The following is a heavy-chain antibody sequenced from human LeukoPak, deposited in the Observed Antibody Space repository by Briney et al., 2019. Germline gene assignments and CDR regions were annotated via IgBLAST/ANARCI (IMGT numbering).Heavy chain of an antibody. V-gene: IGHV3-53*01. D-gene: IGHD1-1*01. Sequence: GGSLRLSCAASGFTVSSNYMSWVRQAPGKGLEWVSVIYSGGSTYYADSVKGRFTISRDNSKNTLYLQMNSLRAEDTAVYYCASPTKERPYYYYGMDVWGQGTTATVSS. CDR1: GFTVSSNY. J-gene: IGHJ6*02. CDR3: ASPTKERPYYYYGMDV. CDR2: IYSGGST.